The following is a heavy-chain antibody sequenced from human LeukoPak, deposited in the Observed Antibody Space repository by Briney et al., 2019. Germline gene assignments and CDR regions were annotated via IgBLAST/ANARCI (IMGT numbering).Heavy chain of an antibody. Sequence: ASVKVSCKTSGYTFTSYYMHWVRQAPGQGLEWMGIINPSGGSTSYAQKFQGRVTMTRDTSTSTVYMELSSLRSEDTAVYYCARDSYYYDSSGYYYFDYWGQGTLVTVSS. D-gene: IGHD3-22*01. J-gene: IGHJ4*02. V-gene: IGHV1-46*01. CDR3: ARDSYYYDSSGYYYFDY. CDR1: GYTFTSYY. CDR2: INPSGGST.